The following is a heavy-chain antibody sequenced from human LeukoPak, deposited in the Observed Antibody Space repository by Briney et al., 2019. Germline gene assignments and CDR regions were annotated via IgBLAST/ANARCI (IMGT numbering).Heavy chain of an antibody. J-gene: IGHJ6*02. Sequence: PGGSLRLSCAASGFTVSNNYMSRVRQAPGKGLEWVSVIYSGGSTYYADSVKGRFTISRDNSKNTLYLQMNSLRAEDTAVYYCARGPVVVPATYYYYGMDVWGQGTTVTVSS. CDR1: GFTVSNNY. CDR3: ARGPVVVPATYYYYGMDV. CDR2: IYSGGST. D-gene: IGHD2-2*01. V-gene: IGHV3-53*01.